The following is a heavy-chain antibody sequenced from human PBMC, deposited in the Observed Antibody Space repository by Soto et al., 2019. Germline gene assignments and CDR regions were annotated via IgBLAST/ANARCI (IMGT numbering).Heavy chain of an antibody. CDR1: GGSISSNIYY. J-gene: IGHJ5*02. D-gene: IGHD3-10*01. V-gene: IGHV4-39*01. Sequence: TSETLSLTCTVSGGSISSNIYYWGWIRQPPGKGLEWIGNIHYSGSTYYDSSLKSRVTISVDTSKNQFSLKLSSVTAADTAVYYCARGGPEVRGVINIPNWFDPWGQGTLVTVSS. CDR2: IHYSGST. CDR3: ARGGPEVRGVINIPNWFDP.